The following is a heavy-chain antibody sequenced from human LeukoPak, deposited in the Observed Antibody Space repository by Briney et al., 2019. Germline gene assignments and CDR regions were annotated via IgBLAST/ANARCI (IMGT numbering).Heavy chain of an antibody. CDR3: AKGSWEGSSSSH. CDR2: ISGSGGST. V-gene: IGHV3-23*01. J-gene: IGHJ4*02. D-gene: IGHD6-6*01. Sequence: AGGSLRLSCAASGFSFTSYAMSWVRQAPGKGLEWVSAISGSGGSTYYADSVKGRFTISRDNSKNTLYLQMNSLRAEDTAVYYCAKGSWEGSSSSHWGQGTLVTVSS. CDR1: GFSFTSYA.